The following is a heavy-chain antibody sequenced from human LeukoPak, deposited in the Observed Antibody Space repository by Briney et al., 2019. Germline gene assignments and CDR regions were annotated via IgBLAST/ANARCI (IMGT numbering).Heavy chain of an antibody. Sequence: SVTLSLTCTVSGGSISSGGYYWSWIRQHPGKGLEWIGYIYYSGRTYYNPSLKMRVPISVNTSKNPFSLKLSSVTAADTAVYYCVRDGAGSSSWYWFVPWGQGTLVTVSS. D-gene: IGHD6-13*01. CDR1: GGSISSGGYY. CDR3: VRDGAGSSSWYWFVP. V-gene: IGHV4-31*03. J-gene: IGHJ5*02. CDR2: IYYSGRT.